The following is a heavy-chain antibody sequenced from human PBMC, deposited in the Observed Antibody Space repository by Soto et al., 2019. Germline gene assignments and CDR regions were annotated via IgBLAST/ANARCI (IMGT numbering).Heavy chain of an antibody. CDR1: GFIVSTKY. CDR3: ARSLIVGATAFDY. Sequence: GGSLRLSCAASGFIVSTKYMSWVRQVPGKGLEWVSVICDNGRTYYADSVKGRFTISRDNSKNTLSLQMNGLRAEDTALYYCARSLIVGATAFDYLGQGTLVTV. J-gene: IGHJ4*02. V-gene: IGHV3-66*01. CDR2: ICDNGRT. D-gene: IGHD1-26*01.